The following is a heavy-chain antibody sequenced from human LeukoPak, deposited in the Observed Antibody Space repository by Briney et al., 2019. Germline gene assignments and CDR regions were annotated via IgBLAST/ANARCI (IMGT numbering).Heavy chain of an antibody. V-gene: IGHV4-59*01. CDR1: GVSISNYF. J-gene: IGHJ4*02. Sequence: SETLSLTCSVSGVSISNYFWSRIRQSPGKGLQWIAFFYNSGSTNYNPSLKSRVTISVDTSRNQFSLKLSSVTAADTAVYYCAAERVAGHTPNYWGQGTLVTVSS. CDR2: FYNSGST. CDR3: AAERVAGHTPNY. D-gene: IGHD2-15*01.